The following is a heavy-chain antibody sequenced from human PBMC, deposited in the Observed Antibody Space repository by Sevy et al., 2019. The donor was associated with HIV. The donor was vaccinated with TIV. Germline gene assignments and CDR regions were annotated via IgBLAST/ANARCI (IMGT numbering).Heavy chain of an antibody. D-gene: IGHD3-16*01. J-gene: IGHJ4*02. CDR1: GKNLNDLP. CDR3: ATTREYYEDNSGYLDY. Sequence: ASVKVSCKVSGKNLNDLPMHWVRQAPGKGFEWMGRFDPEDGERIYAQKFQGRVTMTEDTSRDTAYMELNSLRSEDTAMYYCATTREYYEDNSGYLDYWGQGILVTVSS. CDR2: FDPEDGER. V-gene: IGHV1-24*01.